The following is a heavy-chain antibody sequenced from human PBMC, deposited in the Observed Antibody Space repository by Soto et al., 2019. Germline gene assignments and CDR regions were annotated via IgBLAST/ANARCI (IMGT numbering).Heavy chain of an antibody. CDR1: GYTLTGLS. V-gene: IGHV1-24*01. D-gene: IGHD2-8*01. CDR3: ATVETLGYCTNSLCVSWDY. CDR2: FDPEDGKR. Sequence: QVQLVQSGAEVKKPGASVKVSCKVSGYTLTGLSMHWVRQAPGKGLEWMGGFDPEDGKRIYAQKLQGRVSMTEDTSTDTGYMEQSSLRSEDTAVYYCATVETLGYCTNSLCVSWDYWGQGTLVTVSS. J-gene: IGHJ4*02.